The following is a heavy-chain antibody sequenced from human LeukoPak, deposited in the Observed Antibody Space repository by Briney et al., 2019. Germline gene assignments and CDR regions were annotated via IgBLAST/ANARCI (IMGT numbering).Heavy chain of an antibody. CDR1: GYSISSGYY. CDR2: IYHSGST. Sequence: SETLSLTCTVSGYSISSGYYWGWIRQPPGKGLEWIGIIYHSGSTYYNPSLKSRVTISVDTSKNQFSLKLSSVTAADTAVYYCAREARWYYYMDVWGKGTTVTISS. D-gene: IGHD4-23*01. V-gene: IGHV4-38-2*02. J-gene: IGHJ6*03. CDR3: AREARWYYYMDV.